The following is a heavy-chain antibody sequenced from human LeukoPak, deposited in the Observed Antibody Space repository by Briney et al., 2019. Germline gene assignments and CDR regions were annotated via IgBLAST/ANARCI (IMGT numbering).Heavy chain of an antibody. CDR1: GFTFTTST. CDR2: IVVGTGNT. CDR3: ARDPRLVEATFGAFDI. Sequence: SVKVSCKATGFTFTTSTVQWVRQARGQRLEWIGWIVVGTGNTNYAQKFQERVTITRDMSTGTAYMQLSSLRSEDTAVYYCARDPRLVEATFGAFDIWGQGTLLSVSS. D-gene: IGHD1-26*01. V-gene: IGHV1-58*01. J-gene: IGHJ3*02.